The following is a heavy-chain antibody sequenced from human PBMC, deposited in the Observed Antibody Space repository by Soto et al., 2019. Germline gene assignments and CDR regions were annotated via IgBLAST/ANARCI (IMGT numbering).Heavy chain of an antibody. CDR1: GYTFISYD. J-gene: IGHJ5*02. V-gene: IGHV1-18*04. Sequence: GASVKVSCKASGYTFISYDITWVRQAPGQGLEWMGWISAYNGNTNVPQNLQGRVILTTDTSTDTAYMELRSLRSDDTAMYYCARVRSPGHPPYNWFDPWGQGTLVTVSS. CDR2: ISAYNGNT. CDR3: ARVRSPGHPPYNWFDP.